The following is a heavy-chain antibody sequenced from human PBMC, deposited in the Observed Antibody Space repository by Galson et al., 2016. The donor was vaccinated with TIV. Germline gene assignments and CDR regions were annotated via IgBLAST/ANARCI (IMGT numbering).Heavy chain of an antibody. CDR1: GFTFSSYA. CDR3: AKVPSSGFSYYYGWDV. D-gene: IGHD3-10*01. Sequence: SLRLSCAASGFTFSSYAMSWVRQAPGKGLEWVSAISGSGATTHYADSVKGRFTISRDNSKNTLYVQMDSLRAEDTALYYCAKVPSSGFSYYYGWDVWGQGTTVTVS. V-gene: IGHV3-23*01. J-gene: IGHJ6*02. CDR2: ISGSGATT.